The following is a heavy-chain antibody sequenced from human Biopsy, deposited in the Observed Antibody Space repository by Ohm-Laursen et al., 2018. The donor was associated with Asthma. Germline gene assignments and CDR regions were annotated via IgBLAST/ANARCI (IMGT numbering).Heavy chain of an antibody. CDR1: GGSLSGYY. Sequence: SETLSLTCIVSGGSLSGYYWSWIRQSPGKGLEWIGYISYSIEYSGSTKYNPSLKSRVTISVDTSKNQFSLKLRSLTVAGIAVYFCSRNEKEDGNYLYNRGQGTLVTVSS. CDR2: ISYSIEYSGST. D-gene: IGHD2/OR15-2a*01. V-gene: IGHV4-59*01. CDR3: SRNEKEDGNYLYN. J-gene: IGHJ4*02.